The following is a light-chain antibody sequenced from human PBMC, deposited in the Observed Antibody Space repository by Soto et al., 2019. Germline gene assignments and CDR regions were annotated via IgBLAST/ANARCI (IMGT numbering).Light chain of an antibody. Sequence: DIQMTQSPSTLSGSVGDRVTITCRASQTISSWLAWYQQKPGKAPKLLIYDASILQSGVPSRFSGSGSGTEFTLTISSLQPDDFATYYCQRYNNYPWTFGPGTKVDIK. CDR2: DAS. CDR1: QTISSW. V-gene: IGKV1-5*01. J-gene: IGKJ1*01. CDR3: QRYNNYPWT.